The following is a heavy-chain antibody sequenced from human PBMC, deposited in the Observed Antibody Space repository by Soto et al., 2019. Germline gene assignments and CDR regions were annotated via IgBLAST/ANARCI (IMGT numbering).Heavy chain of an antibody. V-gene: IGHV5-51*01. J-gene: IGHJ6*02. CDR3: ARQGGGGYSGYPTPYYYYGMDA. CDR2: IYPGDSDT. Sequence: GESLKISCKGSGYSFTSYWIGWVRQMPGKGLEWMGIIYPGDSDTRYSPSFQGQVTISADKSISTAYLQWSSLKASDTAMYYCARQGGGGYSGYPTPYYYYGMDAWGQGTMVTVSS. D-gene: IGHD5-12*01. CDR1: GYSFTSYW.